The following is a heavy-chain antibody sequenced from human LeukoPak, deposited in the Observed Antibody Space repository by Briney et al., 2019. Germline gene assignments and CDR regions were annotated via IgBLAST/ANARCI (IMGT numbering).Heavy chain of an antibody. D-gene: IGHD2-2*01. Sequence: SETLSLTCAVYGGSFSGYYWSWIRQPPGKGLEWIGEINHSGSTNYNPSLKSRVTISVDTSKNQFSLKLSSVTAADTAVYYCARANVPTYYYYYGMDVWGQGTTVTVSS. CDR2: INHSGST. J-gene: IGHJ6*02. V-gene: IGHV4-34*01. CDR3: ARANVPTYYYYYGMDV. CDR1: GGSFSGYY.